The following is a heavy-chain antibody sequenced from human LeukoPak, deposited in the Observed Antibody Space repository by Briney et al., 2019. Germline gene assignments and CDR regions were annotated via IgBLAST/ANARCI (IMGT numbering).Heavy chain of an antibody. D-gene: IGHD6-19*01. CDR1: GFIFSNNA. Sequence: PGGSLRLSCAASGFIFSNNAMSWVRQAPGKGLEWVSGISGRSSTTYYADSVKGRFTISRDNSKNTLYLQLNSLRADDTAVYYWAKKYRWLNSCDYWGQGTLVTVSS. J-gene: IGHJ4*02. V-gene: IGHV3-23*01. CDR2: ISGRSSTT. CDR3: AKKYRWLNSCDY.